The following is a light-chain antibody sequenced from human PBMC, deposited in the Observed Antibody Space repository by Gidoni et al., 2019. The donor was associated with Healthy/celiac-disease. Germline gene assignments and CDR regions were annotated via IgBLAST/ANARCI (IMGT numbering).Light chain of an antibody. CDR3: AAWDDSLSGWV. CDR1: SSNIGSNY. Sequence: QSVLTQPPSASGTPGQRVTISCSGSSSNIGSNYVYWYQQLPGTAPKLLIYSNNQRPSGVPDRFSGSKSGTSAVTVAWKADYYCAAWDDSLSGWVFGGGTKLTVL. J-gene: IGLJ3*02. V-gene: IGLV1-47*02. CDR2: SNN.